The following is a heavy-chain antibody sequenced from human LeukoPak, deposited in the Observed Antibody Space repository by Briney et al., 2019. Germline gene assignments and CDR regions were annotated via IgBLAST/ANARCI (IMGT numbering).Heavy chain of an antibody. CDR2: IYYSGST. D-gene: IGHD3-9*01. Sequence: PSETLSLTCTVSGGSISSYYWSWIRQPPGEGLEWIGYIYYSGSTNYNPSLKSRDTISVDTSKNQFSLKLSSVTAADTAVYYCARQNYDILTGYLTFDPWGQGTLVTVSS. V-gene: IGHV4-59*08. J-gene: IGHJ5*02. CDR3: ARQNYDILTGYLTFDP. CDR1: GGSISSYY.